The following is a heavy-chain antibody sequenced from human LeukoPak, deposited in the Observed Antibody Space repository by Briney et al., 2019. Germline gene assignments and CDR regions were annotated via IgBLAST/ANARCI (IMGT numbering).Heavy chain of an antibody. CDR2: ISSSSSTI. CDR3: ARETDIVVVPAPSDAFDI. J-gene: IGHJ3*02. CDR1: GFTFSSYS. D-gene: IGHD2-2*01. Sequence: GGSLRLSCAVYGFTFSSYSMNWVRQAPGKGLEWVSYISSSSSTIYYADSVKGRFTISRDNAKNSLYLQMNSLRAEDTVVYYCARETDIVVVPAPSDAFDIWGQGTMVTVSS. V-gene: IGHV3-48*01.